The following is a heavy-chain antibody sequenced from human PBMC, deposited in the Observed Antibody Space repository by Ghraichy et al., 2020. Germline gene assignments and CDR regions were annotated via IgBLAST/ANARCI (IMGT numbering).Heavy chain of an antibody. CDR3: TRDRPIDY. J-gene: IGHJ4*02. CDR2: ISDDGSST. Sequence: GGSLRLSCAASGFTFSTYWMHWVRQAPGKGLVWVSRISDDGSSTVYADSVKGRFTISRDNAKNTLYLQMNSLRVEDTAVYYCTRDRPIDYWCQGTLVTVPS. CDR1: GFTFSTYW. V-gene: IGHV3-74*01.